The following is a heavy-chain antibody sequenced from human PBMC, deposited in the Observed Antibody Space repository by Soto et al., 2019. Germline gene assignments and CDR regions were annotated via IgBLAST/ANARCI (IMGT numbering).Heavy chain of an antibody. CDR3: AKAYYYDTTGLYGMDV. V-gene: IGHV3-23*01. Sequence: GGPLRLSCAASGFTFSNYAMSWVRQAPGKGLEWVSTISAGGVNTYYADSVKGRFTISRDNSKSTLYLQMNSLRAEDTAVYYCAKAYYYDTTGLYGMDVWGQGTTVTV. CDR2: ISAGGVNT. D-gene: IGHD3-22*01. J-gene: IGHJ6*02. CDR1: GFTFSNYA.